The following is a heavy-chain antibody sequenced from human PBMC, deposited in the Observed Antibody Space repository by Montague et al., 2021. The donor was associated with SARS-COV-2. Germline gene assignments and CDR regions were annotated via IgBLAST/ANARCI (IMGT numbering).Heavy chain of an antibody. CDR2: IKQDGSEK. Sequence: SLRLSCAASGFTFSTFWMTWVRQVPGKGLEWVANIKQDGSEKYYVDSAKGRSTISRDNAKNSLYLQLDSLRAEDTAVYYCARGYDSSGYQYWGQGTLVTVSS. D-gene: IGHD3-22*01. J-gene: IGHJ4*02. CDR3: ARGYDSSGYQY. CDR1: GFTFSTFW. V-gene: IGHV3-7*05.